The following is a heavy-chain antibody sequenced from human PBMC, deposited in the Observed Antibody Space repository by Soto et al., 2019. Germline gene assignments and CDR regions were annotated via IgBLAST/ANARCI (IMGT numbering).Heavy chain of an antibody. V-gene: IGHV1-8*01. Sequence: ASVKVSCKASGYTFTRYDINWVRQATGQGLEWMGWMNPNSGNTGYAQKFQGRVTMTRNTSISTAYMELSSLRSEDTAVDYCAKSILPGIAVAGDYWGQGTLVTVSS. D-gene: IGHD6-19*01. CDR1: GYTFTRYD. J-gene: IGHJ4*02. CDR3: AKSILPGIAVAGDY. CDR2: MNPNSGNT.